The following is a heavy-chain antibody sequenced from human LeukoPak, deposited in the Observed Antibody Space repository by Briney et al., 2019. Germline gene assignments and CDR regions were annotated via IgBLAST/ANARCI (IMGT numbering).Heavy chain of an antibody. CDR2: IYYSGNT. V-gene: IGHV4-59*13. J-gene: IGHJ4*02. CDR1: GASISSSY. Sequence: SETLSLTCIVSGASISSSYWSWIRQPPGRGLEWIAYIYYSGNTNYNASLKSRVTISMDTSKNQFSLRVTSVTAADTAVYYCARGSRSSDYWGQGTLVTLSS. CDR3: ARGSRSSDY.